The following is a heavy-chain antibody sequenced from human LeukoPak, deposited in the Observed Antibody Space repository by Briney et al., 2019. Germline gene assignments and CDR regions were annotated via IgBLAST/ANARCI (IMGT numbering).Heavy chain of an antibody. V-gene: IGHV4-39*07. D-gene: IGHD3-22*01. J-gene: IGHJ4*02. Sequence: SETLSLTCTVSGGSISSSSYYWGWIRQPPGKGLEWIGEINHSGSTNYNPSLKSRVTISVDTSKNQFSLKLSSVTAADTAVYYCARGSSYYYDSSGYYLFDYWGQGTLVTVSS. CDR1: GGSISSSSYY. CDR3: ARGSSYYYDSSGYYLFDY. CDR2: INHSGST.